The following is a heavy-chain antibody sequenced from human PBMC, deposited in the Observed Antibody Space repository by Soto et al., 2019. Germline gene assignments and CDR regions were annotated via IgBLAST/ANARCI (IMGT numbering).Heavy chain of an antibody. CDR2: IYPVDSDT. J-gene: IGHJ3*01. D-gene: IGHD3-3*01. V-gene: IGHV5-51*01. CDR3: ERQESDPAIFGVVIGRAFDV. CDR1: GYILTKYW. Sequence: EALNISFTTPGYILTKYWISWVLQMPLKVLDWMCIIYPVDSDTRYSPSFQGKVKISADKSISTAYLKWSSLRASDTAMYYCERQESDPAIFGVVIGRAFDVWGHGKMVTV.